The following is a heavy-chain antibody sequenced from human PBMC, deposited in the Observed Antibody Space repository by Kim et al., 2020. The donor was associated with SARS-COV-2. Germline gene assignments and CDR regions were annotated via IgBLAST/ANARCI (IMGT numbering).Heavy chain of an antibody. D-gene: IGHD1-7*01. Sequence: GGSLRLSCAASGFTFSSYGMHWVRQAPGKGLEWVGVISYDGDNKYYADSVRGRFTISRDNSKNTLYLQMNSLRPEDTAVYYCAKTGGNYFAYFDSWGQGTLVTVSS. CDR3: AKTGGNYFAYFDS. CDR1: GFTFSSYG. CDR2: ISYDGDNK. V-gene: IGHV3-30*18. J-gene: IGHJ4*02.